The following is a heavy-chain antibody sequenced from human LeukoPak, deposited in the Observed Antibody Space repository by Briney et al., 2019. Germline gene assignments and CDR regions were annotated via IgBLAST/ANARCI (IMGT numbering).Heavy chain of an antibody. V-gene: IGHV3-74*01. CDR1: GFTFSSYW. Sequence: GGSLRLSCAASGFTFSSYWMHWVRQAPGKGLVWVSRINSDGSSTGYADSVKGRFTISRDNAKNTLYLQMNSLRAEDTAVYYCARGARQWQPMRVDYWGQGTLVTVSS. CDR2: INSDGSST. CDR3: ARGARQWQPMRVDY. D-gene: IGHD6-19*01. J-gene: IGHJ4*02.